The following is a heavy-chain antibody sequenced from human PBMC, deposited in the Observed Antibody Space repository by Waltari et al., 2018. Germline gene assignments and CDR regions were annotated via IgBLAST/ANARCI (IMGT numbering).Heavy chain of an antibody. CDR1: GGSISSGSYY. CDR2: IYTSGST. D-gene: IGHD5-18*01. V-gene: IGHV4-61*02. CDR3: ARGGYSYGKYYFDY. Sequence: QVQLQESGPGLVKPSQTLSLTCTVSGGSISSGSYYWSWIRQPAGKGLEWIGRIYTSGSTNYNPALKSRVTISVDTSKNQFSLKLSSVTAADTAVYYCARGGYSYGKYYFDYWGQGTLVTVSS. J-gene: IGHJ4*02.